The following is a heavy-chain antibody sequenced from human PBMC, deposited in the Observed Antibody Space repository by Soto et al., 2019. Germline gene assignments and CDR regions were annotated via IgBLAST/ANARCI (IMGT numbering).Heavy chain of an antibody. D-gene: IGHD2-21*01. V-gene: IGHV4-59*08. J-gene: IGHJ4*02. Sequence: QVKLQESGRGLVKPSETLSLSCTVSGGSLGDVYWTWIRQPPGKEMEWIGYISTTGVTNYSPSLKSRVTMSTDTSKNQFSLNLSSVTAADTAIYFCARHGGYVVMVRDWGQGIQVTVSS. CDR1: GGSLGDVY. CDR2: ISTTGVT. CDR3: ARHGGYVVMVRD.